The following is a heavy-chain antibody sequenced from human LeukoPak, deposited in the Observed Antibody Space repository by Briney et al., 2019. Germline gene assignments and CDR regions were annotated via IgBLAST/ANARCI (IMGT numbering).Heavy chain of an antibody. J-gene: IGHJ6*02. CDR2: INIDGSST. CDR3: AKDFFYFGLDV. CDR1: GFTFSSYW. Sequence: GSLRLSCAASGFTFSSYWMHWVRQAPGKGLVWVSRINIDGSSTTYADSVEGRFTISRDNAKNTLYLQMNSLGAEDTAVYYCAKDFFYFGLDVWGQGTTVTVSS. V-gene: IGHV3-74*01. D-gene: IGHD2/OR15-2a*01.